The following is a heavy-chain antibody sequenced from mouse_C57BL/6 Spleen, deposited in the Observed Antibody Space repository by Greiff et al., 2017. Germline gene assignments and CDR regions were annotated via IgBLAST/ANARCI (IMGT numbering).Heavy chain of an antibody. CDR3: ARWDYGSSYWYFDV. D-gene: IGHD1-1*01. Sequence: EVHLVESGPGLAKPSQSLSLTCSVTGYSITSDYWNWIRKFPGHKLEYMGYISYSGSTYYNPSLKSRISITRDTSKNQYYLQLHSVTTEDTATYYCARWDYGSSYWYFDVWGTGTTVTVSS. J-gene: IGHJ1*03. CDR1: GYSITSDY. V-gene: IGHV3-8*01. CDR2: ISYSGST.